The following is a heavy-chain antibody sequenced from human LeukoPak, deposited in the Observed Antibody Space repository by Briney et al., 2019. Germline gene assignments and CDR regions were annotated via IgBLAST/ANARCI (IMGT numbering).Heavy chain of an antibody. J-gene: IGHJ3*02. V-gene: IGHV4-31*03. CDR2: IYYSGST. D-gene: IGHD6-25*01. Sequence: PSETLSLTCTVSGGSISSGGYYWSWIRQHPEKGLEWIGYIYYSGSTYYNPSLKSRVTISVDTSKNQFSLKLSSVTAADTAVYYCARVETEATENAFDIWGQGTMVTVSS. CDR3: ARVETEATENAFDI. CDR1: GGSISSGGYY.